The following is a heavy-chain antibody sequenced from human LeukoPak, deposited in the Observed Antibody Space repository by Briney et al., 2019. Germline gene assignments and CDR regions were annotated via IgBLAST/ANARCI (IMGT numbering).Heavy chain of an antibody. Sequence: GASLRLSCAASGFTFSSYGMHWVRQAPGKGLEWVAVIWYDGSNKYYADSVKGRFTISRDNSKNTLYLQMNSLRAEDTAVYYCARDKGYGGNSDKPAALDYWGQGTLVTVSP. CDR1: GFTFSSYG. D-gene: IGHD4-23*01. J-gene: IGHJ4*02. V-gene: IGHV3-33*01. CDR2: IWYDGSNK. CDR3: ARDKGYGGNSDKPAALDY.